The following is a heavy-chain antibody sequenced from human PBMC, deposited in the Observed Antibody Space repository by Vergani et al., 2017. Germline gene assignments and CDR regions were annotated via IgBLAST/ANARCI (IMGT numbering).Heavy chain of an antibody. Sequence: QVQLVPSGAEVKTPGASVKVSCKASGSTFTGYYMHWVRQAPGQGLEWMGWINPNSGGTNYAQKFQGRVTMTRDTSISTAYMELSRLRADDTAVYYCASSADYYDSSGYPNWGQGTLVTVSS. J-gene: IGHJ4*02. D-gene: IGHD3-22*01. V-gene: IGHV1-2*02. CDR2: INPNSGGT. CDR1: GSTFTGYY. CDR3: ASSADYYDSSGYPN.